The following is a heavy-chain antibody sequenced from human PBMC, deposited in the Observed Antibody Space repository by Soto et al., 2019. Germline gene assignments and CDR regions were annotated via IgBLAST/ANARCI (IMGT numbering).Heavy chain of an antibody. CDR3: ARHRGYGPQIDY. Sequence: QLQLQESGPGLVKPSETLSLTCTVSGGSISSSSYYWGWIRQPPGKGLEWIGTIYYSGSTYYNPSLKGRVTISVETSTNQFSLKLSSVTAADTAVYYCARHRGYGPQIDYWGQGTLVTVSS. V-gene: IGHV4-39*01. CDR1: GGSISSSSYY. J-gene: IGHJ4*02. CDR2: IYYSGST. D-gene: IGHD5-12*01.